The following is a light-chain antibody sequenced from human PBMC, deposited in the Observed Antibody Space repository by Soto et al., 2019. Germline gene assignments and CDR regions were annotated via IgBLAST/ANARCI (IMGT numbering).Light chain of an antibody. CDR3: SSYAGVKNFVV. J-gene: IGLJ2*01. Sequence: QSVLTQPPSVSGAPGQRVTISCTGSSSNIGAGYDVHWYQQLPGTAPKLLIYGNSNRPSGVPDRFSGSKSGTSASLAITGLQAEDEADYYCSSYAGVKNFVVFGGGTKLTVL. CDR2: GNS. V-gene: IGLV1-40*01. CDR1: SSNIGAGYD.